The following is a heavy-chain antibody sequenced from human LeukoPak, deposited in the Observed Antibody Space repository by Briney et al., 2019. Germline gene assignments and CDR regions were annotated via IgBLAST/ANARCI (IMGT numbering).Heavy chain of an antibody. CDR3: ANENYYGSGSYPDY. D-gene: IGHD3-10*01. J-gene: IGHJ4*02. CDR1: GFTFSSYG. V-gene: IGHV3-30*18. CDR2: ISYDGSNK. Sequence: GGSPRLSCAAPGFTFSSYGIHWVRQAPGKGLEWVALISYDGSNKYYADSVKGRFTISRDNSKNTLYLQMNSLRAEDTAVYYCANENYYGSGSYPDYWGQGTLVTVSS.